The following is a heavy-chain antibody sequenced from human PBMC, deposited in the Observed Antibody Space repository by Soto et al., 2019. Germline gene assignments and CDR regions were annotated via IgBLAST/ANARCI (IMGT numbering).Heavy chain of an antibody. J-gene: IGHJ4*02. D-gene: IGHD4-17*01. CDR3: ARSWTTGEIDY. V-gene: IGHV1-18*01. Sequence: QVQLVQSGGEVKKPGASVKVSCKASGYIFNSFGISWVRQAPGQGLEWMGWISAYTGNTKYAQNFQGRVTMTTDTSTSTAYMELRSLRSDDTVVYYCARSWTTGEIDYWVQGTLVTVSS. CDR2: ISAYTGNT. CDR1: GYIFNSFG.